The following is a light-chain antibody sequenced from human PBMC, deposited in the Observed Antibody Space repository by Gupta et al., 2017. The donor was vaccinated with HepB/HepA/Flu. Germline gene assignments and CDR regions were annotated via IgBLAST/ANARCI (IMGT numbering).Light chain of an antibody. CDR2: YDS. CDR1: NIGSKS. Sequence: SYVLTQPPSVSVDPGKTARIACGRDNIGSKSVHWYQQKPGQAPVLVIYYDSDRPSGIPERFSGSNSGNTATLTISRVEAGDEADYYCQVWDSSSDHVVFGGGTKLTVL. J-gene: IGLJ2*01. CDR3: QVWDSSSDHVV. V-gene: IGLV3-21*04.